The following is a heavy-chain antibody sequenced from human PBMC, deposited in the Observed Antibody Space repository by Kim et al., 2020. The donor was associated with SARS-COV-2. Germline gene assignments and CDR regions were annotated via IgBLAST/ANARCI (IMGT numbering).Heavy chain of an antibody. V-gene: IGHV4-59*01. Sequence: SETLSLTCTVSGGSISSYYWSWIRQPPGKGLEWIGYIYYSGSTNYNPSLKSRVTISVDTSKNQFSLKLSSVTAADTAVYYCARDRAGGTLDYWGQGTLVT. D-gene: IGHD3-16*01. CDR1: GGSISSYY. CDR3: ARDRAGGTLDY. J-gene: IGHJ4*02. CDR2: IYYSGST.